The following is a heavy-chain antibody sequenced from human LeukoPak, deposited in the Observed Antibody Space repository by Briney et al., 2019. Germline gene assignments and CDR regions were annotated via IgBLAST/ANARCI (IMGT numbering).Heavy chain of an antibody. D-gene: IGHD6-13*01. Sequence: HGESLKISCKGSGYSFTTYWITWVRQMPGKGLEWMGRIDPSDSYTNYSPSFQGQVTISADKSINTAYVQWSSLKASDSAMYFCARRVGGIAAAFDYWGQGTLVTVSS. CDR3: ARRVGGIAAAFDY. CDR1: GYSFTTYW. V-gene: IGHV5-10-1*04. CDR2: IDPSDSYT. J-gene: IGHJ4*02.